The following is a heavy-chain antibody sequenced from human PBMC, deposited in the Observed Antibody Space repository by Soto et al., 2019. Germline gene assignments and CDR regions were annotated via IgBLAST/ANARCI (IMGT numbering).Heavy chain of an antibody. CDR1: GYSFTIYW. CDR3: ARQISSXDTAMARPGYYYYGMDV. CDR2: IYPGDSDT. D-gene: IGHD5-18*01. Sequence: GESLKISCKGSGYSFTIYWIGWVRQMPGKGLEWMGIIYPGDSDTRYSPSFQGQVTISADKSISTAYLQWSSLKASDTAMHYCARQISSXDTAMARPGYYYYGMDVWGQGTTVTVSS. J-gene: IGHJ6*02. V-gene: IGHV5-51*01.